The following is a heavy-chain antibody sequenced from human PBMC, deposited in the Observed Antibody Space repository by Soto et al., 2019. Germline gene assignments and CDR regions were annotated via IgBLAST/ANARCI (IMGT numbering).Heavy chain of an antibody. CDR2: INAYNGNT. Sequence: QVRLVQSGGEEKKAGASVKVSCKASGYTFTTYGISWVRQAPGQGLEWMGWINAYNGNTNYAQKVQGRVTTTTDTSTSTVYMDLRSLRSDDTAVYYCARAIAGGYGHTTLDYWGQGTLVTVSS. V-gene: IGHV1-18*01. J-gene: IGHJ4*02. D-gene: IGHD5-18*01. CDR3: ARAIAGGYGHTTLDY. CDR1: GYTFTTYG.